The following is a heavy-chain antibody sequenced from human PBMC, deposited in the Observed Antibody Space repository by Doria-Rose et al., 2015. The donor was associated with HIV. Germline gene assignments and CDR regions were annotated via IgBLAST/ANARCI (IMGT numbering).Heavy chain of an antibody. CDR1: GVSLSSPGMG. CDR2: IFSDDER. J-gene: IGHJ4*02. Sequence: QVTLKEFGPVLVKPTETLTLTCTVSGVSLSSPGMGVSWIRQPPGNALEWLAKIFSDDERSYKTYMKSRLTISRGTSKSQVVLTMTDMDPVDTATYYCARIKSSRWYHKYYFDFWGQGTLVIVSA. D-gene: IGHD6-13*01. CDR3: ARIKSSRWYHKYYFDF. V-gene: IGHV2-26*01.